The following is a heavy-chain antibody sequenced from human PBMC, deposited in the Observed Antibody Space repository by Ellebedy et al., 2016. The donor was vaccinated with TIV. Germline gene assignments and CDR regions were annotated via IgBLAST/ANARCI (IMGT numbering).Heavy chain of an antibody. CDR1: GFSVSGYF. CDR2: IYTDETT. V-gene: IGHV3-53*01. CDR3: ARVLTNSWYRGPLDY. J-gene: IGHJ4*02. Sequence: GGSLRLSCAASGFSVSGYFMSWVRQAPGKGLEWVSVIYTDETTFYADSVKGRFTISRDNAKNSLYLQMNSLRSEDTATYYCARVLTNSWYRGPLDYWGQGTLVTVSS. D-gene: IGHD6-13*01.